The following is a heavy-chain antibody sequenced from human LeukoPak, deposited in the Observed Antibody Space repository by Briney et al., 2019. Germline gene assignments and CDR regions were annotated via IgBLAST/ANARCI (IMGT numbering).Heavy chain of an antibody. Sequence: PGGSLRLSCAASGFTFSSFWMYWVGQAPGKGLVWVSRINSGGSSIGYADSVKGRFTISRDNAKNTLFLQMNSLRAEDTAVYFCASGGRVGDIFDIWGQGTMVTVSS. J-gene: IGHJ3*02. D-gene: IGHD2-15*01. V-gene: IGHV3-74*01. CDR2: INSGGSSI. CDR1: GFTFSSFW. CDR3: ASGGRVGDIFDI.